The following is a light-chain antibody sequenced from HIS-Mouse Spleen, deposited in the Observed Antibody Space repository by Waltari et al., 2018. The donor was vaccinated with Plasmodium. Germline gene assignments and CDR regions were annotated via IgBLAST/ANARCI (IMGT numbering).Light chain of an antibody. Sequence: QSALTQPRSVSGSPGQSVTISCTGTSSDVGGYNYVSWYQQHPGNAPKRMIYDVSKRLSGVPDRVSGSKSGNTASLTISGLHAEDEADYYCCSDAGSYTWVFGGGTKLTVL. CDR3: CSDAGSYTWV. CDR2: DVS. V-gene: IGLV2-11*01. J-gene: IGLJ3*02. CDR1: SSDVGGYNY.